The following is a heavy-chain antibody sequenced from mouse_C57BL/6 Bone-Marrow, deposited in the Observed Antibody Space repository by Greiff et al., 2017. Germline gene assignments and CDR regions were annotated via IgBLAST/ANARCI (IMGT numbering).Heavy chain of an antibody. D-gene: IGHD1-1*01. Sequence: EVKLVESGGGLVKPGGSLKLSCAASGFTFSSYAMSWVRQTPEKRLEWVATISDGGSYTYYPDNVKGRFTISRDNAKNNLYLQMSHLKSEDTAMYYCARAPTVVSYWYFDVWGTGTTVTVSS. CDR1: GFTFSSYA. CDR3: ARAPTVVSYWYFDV. CDR2: ISDGGSYT. V-gene: IGHV5-4*03. J-gene: IGHJ1*03.